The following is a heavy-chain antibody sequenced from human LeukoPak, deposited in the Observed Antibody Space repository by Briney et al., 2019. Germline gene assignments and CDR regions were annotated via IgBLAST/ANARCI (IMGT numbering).Heavy chain of an antibody. J-gene: IGHJ4*02. V-gene: IGHV4-34*01. CDR3: ARLPSRYGAGSYGD. Sequence: SETLSLTCAVYAGSFSGYYWSWIRQPPGKGLEWIGEINHSGSTKYNPSLKSRVTISVDTSKNQFSLKLSSVTAADTAVYYCARLPSRYGAGSYGDGGQGTLVTVDS. CDR2: INHSGST. CDR1: AGSFSGYY. D-gene: IGHD3-10*01.